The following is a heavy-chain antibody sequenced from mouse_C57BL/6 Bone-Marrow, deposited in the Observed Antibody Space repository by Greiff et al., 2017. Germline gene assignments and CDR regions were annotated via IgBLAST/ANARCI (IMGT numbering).Heavy chain of an antibody. CDR2: IYPRDGST. Sequence: VQLQQPGAELVMPGASVKLSCKASGYTFTSYDINWVKQRPGQGLEWIGCIYPRDGSTKYNEKFKGKATLTVDTSSSTAYMELHSLTSEDSAVYFCARVEIDGSSGDWDVDVWRKGTTVAVSP. CDR3: ARVEIDGSSGDWDVDV. J-gene: IGHJ1*03. D-gene: IGHD1-1*01. CDR1: GYTFTSYD. V-gene: IGHV1-85*01.